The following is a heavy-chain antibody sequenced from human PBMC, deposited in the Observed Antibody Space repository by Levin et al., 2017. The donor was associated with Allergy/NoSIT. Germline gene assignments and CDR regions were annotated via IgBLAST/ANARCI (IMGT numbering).Heavy chain of an antibody. CDR3: ARMEWLRETYWYFDR. D-gene: IGHD5-12*01. J-gene: IGHJ2*01. V-gene: IGHV4-61*01. CDR2: IYYSGST. Sequence: PSETLSLTCTVSGGSVSSGSYYWSWIRQPPGKGLEWIGYIYYSGSTNYNPSLKSRVTISVDTSKNQFSLKLSSVTAADTAVYYCARMEWLRETYWYFDRWGRGTLVTVSS. CDR1: GGSVSSGSYY.